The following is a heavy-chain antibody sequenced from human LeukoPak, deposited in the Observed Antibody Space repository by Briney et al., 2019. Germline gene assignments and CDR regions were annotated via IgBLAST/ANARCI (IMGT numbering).Heavy chain of an antibody. D-gene: IGHD2-15*01. V-gene: IGHV4-34*01. CDR3: ARGQGDCSGGSCYSRSYYYYMAV. Sequence: SETLSVTCAVYVGSFSGYYWSWMRQPPGRGLEWMGEIKHRMSTKYNASLKSRVPISVDTSTNQSSLKLSSVTDADTAVYYCARGQGDCSGGSCYSRSYYYYMAVWGKGTTVTVSS. CDR2: IKHRMST. J-gene: IGHJ6*03. CDR1: VGSFSGYY.